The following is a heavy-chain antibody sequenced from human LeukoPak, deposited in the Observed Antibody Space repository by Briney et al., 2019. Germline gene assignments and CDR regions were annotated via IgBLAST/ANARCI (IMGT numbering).Heavy chain of an antibody. Sequence: GGSLRLSCAASGFTFSSYAMAWVRQAPGKGLEWVSAISASGGSTYYADSVKGRFTISRDNSKNTLYLQMNSLRAEDTTVYYCARDLLGPFDYWGQGTLVTVSS. CDR1: GFTFSSYA. CDR3: ARDLLGPFDY. J-gene: IGHJ4*02. V-gene: IGHV3-23*01. CDR2: ISASGGST. D-gene: IGHD1-26*01.